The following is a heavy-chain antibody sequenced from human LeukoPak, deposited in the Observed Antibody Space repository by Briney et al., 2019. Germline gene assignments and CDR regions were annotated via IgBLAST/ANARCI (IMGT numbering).Heavy chain of an antibody. CDR3: ARSQACSSTSCYRNYYYYYMDV. CDR1: GGSISSYY. CDR2: IYTSGST. V-gene: IGHV4-4*07. J-gene: IGHJ6*03. Sequence: PSETLSLTCTVSGGSISSYYWSWIRQPAGKGLEWIGRIYTSGSTNYNPSLKSRVTMSVDTSKNQFSLKLSSVTAADTAVYYCARSQACSSTSCYRNYYYYYMDVWGKGTTVTVSS. D-gene: IGHD2-2*01.